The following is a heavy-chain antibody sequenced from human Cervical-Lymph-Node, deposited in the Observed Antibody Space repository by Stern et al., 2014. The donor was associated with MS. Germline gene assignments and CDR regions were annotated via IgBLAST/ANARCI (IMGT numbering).Heavy chain of an antibody. D-gene: IGHD4-23*01. Sequence: VQLVESGGGLVPPGRSLRLSCAASGFTFSSSGMHWVRQAPGKGLEWLAIIWYDGSNTYYADSVKGRFTISRDNSKNTLYLQMNSLRAEDTAVYYCAREGGNTAEYFQHWGQGTLVTVSS. V-gene: IGHV3-33*01. CDR1: GFTFSSSG. CDR2: IWYDGSNT. CDR3: AREGGNTAEYFQH. J-gene: IGHJ1*01.